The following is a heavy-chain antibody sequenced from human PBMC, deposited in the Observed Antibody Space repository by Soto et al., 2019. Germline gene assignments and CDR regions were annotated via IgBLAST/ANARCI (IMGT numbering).Heavy chain of an antibody. Sequence: PSETLSLTCTVSGGSISSYYWSWVRQPPGKGLEWIGYIYYSGSTNYNPSLKSRVTISVDTSKNQFSLKLSSVTAADTAVYYCARYYGGNFDYWGQGTLVTVSS. CDR2: IYYSGST. CDR3: ARYYGGNFDY. J-gene: IGHJ4*02. D-gene: IGHD2-15*01. CDR1: GGSISSYY. V-gene: IGHV4-59*01.